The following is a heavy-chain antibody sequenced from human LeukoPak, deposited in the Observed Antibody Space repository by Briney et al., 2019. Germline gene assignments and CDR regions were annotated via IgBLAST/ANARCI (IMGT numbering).Heavy chain of an antibody. CDR3: TRSSPTAADAY. Sequence: GGSLKLSCAASGFTLSDSAIHWVRQASGKGLEWVGRIRSKANNYATSYAASVKGRFTISRDDSKNTAYLQMSSLKTEDTAVYYCTRSSPTAADAYWGQGTLVSVSS. D-gene: IGHD6-13*01. CDR1: GFTLSDSA. CDR2: IRSKANNYAT. V-gene: IGHV3-73*01. J-gene: IGHJ4*02.